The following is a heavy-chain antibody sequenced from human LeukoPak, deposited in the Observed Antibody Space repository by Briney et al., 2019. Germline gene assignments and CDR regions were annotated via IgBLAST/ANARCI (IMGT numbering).Heavy chain of an antibody. V-gene: IGHV4-59*01. Sequence: PSETLSLTCTVSGGSINNYYWTWIRQPPGKGLEWIGYIYYTGSTNYNPSPKSRVTISLDTSKNQFSLRLSSVTAADTAMYFCARGAWYAGYWGQGTLVTVSS. CDR2: IYYTGST. J-gene: IGHJ4*02. CDR3: ARGAWYAGY. CDR1: GGSINNYY. D-gene: IGHD6-13*01.